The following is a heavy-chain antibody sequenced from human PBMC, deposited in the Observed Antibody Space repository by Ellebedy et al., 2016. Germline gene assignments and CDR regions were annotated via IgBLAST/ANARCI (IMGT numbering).Heavy chain of an antibody. CDR3: ARRGPGFSYDH. D-gene: IGHD3-16*01. J-gene: IGHJ4*02. Sequence: GESLKISCAASGFTFSNYTIHWVRQAPGKGLEYVSAISNNGDNTFYANSVKGRFTISRDNSKDTLYLQMGSLRPEDMGVYYCARRGPGFSYDHWGQGTLVTVSS. CDR1: GFTFSNYT. V-gene: IGHV3-64*01. CDR2: ISNNGDNT.